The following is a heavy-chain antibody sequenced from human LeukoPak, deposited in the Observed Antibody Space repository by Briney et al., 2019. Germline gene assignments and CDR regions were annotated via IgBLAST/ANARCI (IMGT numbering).Heavy chain of an antibody. CDR2: MNPNSGNT. CDR3: ARGQGCSGGSCYSYYYYYYGMDV. J-gene: IGHJ6*02. CDR1: GYTFTIYD. D-gene: IGHD2-15*01. V-gene: IGHV1-8*01. Sequence: GASVTVSSKASGYTFTIYDINWVRQAPGQGLEWMGWMNPNSGNTGYAQKFQGRVTMTRNTSISTAYMELSSLRSEDTAVYYCARGQGCSGGSCYSYYYYYYGMDVWGQGTTVTVSS.